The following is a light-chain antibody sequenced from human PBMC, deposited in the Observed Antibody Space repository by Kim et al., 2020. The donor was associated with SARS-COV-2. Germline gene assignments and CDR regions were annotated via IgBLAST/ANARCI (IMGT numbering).Light chain of an antibody. CDR2: DAN. Sequence: FPCPPTGAPIAAPPVQWYQQRPGSAPTIVIFDANRRPSGVPDRFSGSVDTSSNSASLTISGLKTEDESDYYCQSFASTSWVFGGGTQLTVL. CDR1: GAPIAAPP. V-gene: IGLV6-57*03. CDR3: QSFASTSWV. J-gene: IGLJ3*02.